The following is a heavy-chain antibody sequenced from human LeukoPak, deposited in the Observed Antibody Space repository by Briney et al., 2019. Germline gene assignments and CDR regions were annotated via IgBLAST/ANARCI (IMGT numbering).Heavy chain of an antibody. CDR2: INHSGST. CDR3: ARYPPHYYYGMDV. J-gene: IGHJ6*02. CDR1: GGSFSGYY. Sequence: PSETLSLTCAVYGGSFSGYYWSWIRQPPVKGLEWIGEINHSGSTNYNPSLKSRVTISVDTSKNQFSLKLSSVTAADTAVYYCARYPPHYYYGMDVWGQGTTVTVSS. V-gene: IGHV4-34*01.